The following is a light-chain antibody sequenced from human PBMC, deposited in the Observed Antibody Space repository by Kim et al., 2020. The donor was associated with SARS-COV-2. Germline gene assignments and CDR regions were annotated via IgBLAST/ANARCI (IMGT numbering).Light chain of an antibody. CDR3: SSFINSNTVM. Sequence: GQSVTISCTGSSSDVGGYNRVSWFQQPPGTAPRVIIYEVYKRPSGVPDRFSGAKSGNTASLTISGLQADDEADYYCSSFINSNTVMFGGGTKVTVL. CDR1: SSDVGGYNR. V-gene: IGLV2-18*02. CDR2: EVY. J-gene: IGLJ3*02.